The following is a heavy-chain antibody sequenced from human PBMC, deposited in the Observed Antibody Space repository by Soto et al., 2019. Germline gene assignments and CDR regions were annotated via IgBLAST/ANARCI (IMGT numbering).Heavy chain of an antibody. CDR2: ISATGGST. J-gene: IGHJ4*02. V-gene: IGHV3-23*01. Sequence: PGGSLRLSCAASGFTFNNYAMNWVRQAPGKGLEWVATISATGGSTYYADSVKGRFTISRDNSKNTLYLQMNGLRVEDTAVYYCAKDRIEGNFDYWGQGTHVTVSS. CDR1: GFTFNNYA. CDR3: AKDRIEGNFDY.